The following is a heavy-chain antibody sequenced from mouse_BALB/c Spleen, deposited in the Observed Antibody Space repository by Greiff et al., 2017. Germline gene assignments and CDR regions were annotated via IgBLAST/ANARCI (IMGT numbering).Heavy chain of an antibody. D-gene: IGHD1-1*01. CDR1: GFTFSSFG. CDR2: ISSGRSTI. J-gene: IGHJ4*01. CDR3: ARLLRYAMDY. Sequence: EVQRAESGGGLVQPGGSRKLSCAASGFTFSSFGMHWVRQAPEKGLEWVAYISSGRSTIYYADTVKGRFNISRDNPKNTLFLQMTSLRSEDTAMYYCARLLRYAMDYWGQGTSVTVSS. V-gene: IGHV5-17*02.